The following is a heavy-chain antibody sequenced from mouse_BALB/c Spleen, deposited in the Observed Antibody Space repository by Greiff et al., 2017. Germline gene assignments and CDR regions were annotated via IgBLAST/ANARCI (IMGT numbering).Heavy chain of an antibody. Sequence: EVMLVESGGGLVKPGGSLKLSCAASGFTFSSYAMSWVRQSPEKRLEWVAEISSGGSYTYYPDTVTGRFTISRDNAKNTLYLEMSSLRSEDTAMYYCERYYGTHYAMDYWGQGTSVTVSS. CDR1: GFTFSSYA. J-gene: IGHJ4*01. V-gene: IGHV5-9-4*01. CDR2: ISSGGSYT. CDR3: ERYYGTHYAMDY. D-gene: IGHD1-1*01.